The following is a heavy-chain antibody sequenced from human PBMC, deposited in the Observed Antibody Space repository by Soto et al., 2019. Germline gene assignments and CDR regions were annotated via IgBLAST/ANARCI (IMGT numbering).Heavy chain of an antibody. J-gene: IGHJ5*02. Sequence: ASVKVSCKASGYTFTSYGISWVRQAPGQGLEWMGWISAYNGNTNYAQKLQGRVTMTTDTSTSTAYMELRSLRSDDTAVYYCARGYDFWSGEEGTTNWFDPWGQGTLVTVSS. V-gene: IGHV1-18*01. CDR3: ARGYDFWSGEEGTTNWFDP. CDR1: GYTFTSYG. CDR2: ISAYNGNT. D-gene: IGHD3-3*01.